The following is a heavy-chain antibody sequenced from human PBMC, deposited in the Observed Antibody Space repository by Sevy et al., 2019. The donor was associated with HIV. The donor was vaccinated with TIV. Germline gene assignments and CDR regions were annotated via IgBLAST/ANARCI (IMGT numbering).Heavy chain of an antibody. CDR2: ITPNNGNT. CDR1: GYTFTNYH. Sequence: ASVKVSCKASGYTFTNYHITWVRQAPGQGLEWMGWITPNNGNTEYVQRLQGRVTMTTDTSTSTAYMELRNLKSDDTAVYYCARAPSGGQGPGQYIHHWGQGTLVTVSS. D-gene: IGHD1-26*01. CDR3: ARAPSGGQGPGQYIHH. J-gene: IGHJ1*01. V-gene: IGHV1-18*01.